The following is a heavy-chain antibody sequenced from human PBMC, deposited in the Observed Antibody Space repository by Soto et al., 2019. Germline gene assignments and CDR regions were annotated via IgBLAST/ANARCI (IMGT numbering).Heavy chain of an antibody. D-gene: IGHD6-6*01. J-gene: IGHJ5*02. CDR3: ARPRIAARWTPPYNWFDP. CDR1: GYTFTSYD. CDR2: MNSNTGNK. V-gene: IGHV1-8*01. Sequence: ASLKVACKASGYTFTSYDINWVRQATGQGLGWMGWMNSNTGNKGYAQKFQGKVTMTRTPSISTAYVELNRLRSEDTAVYYYARPRIAARWTPPYNWFDPWGQGTLVTVSS.